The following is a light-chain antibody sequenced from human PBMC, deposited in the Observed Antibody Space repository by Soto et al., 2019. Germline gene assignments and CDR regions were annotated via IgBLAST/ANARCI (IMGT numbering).Light chain of an antibody. CDR2: DAS. CDR3: QQYNNYPGT. Sequence: DIQMTQSPSTLSASLGDRVTITCRASESIRTWLAWYQHKPGKAPKFLIYDASSLESGVPSRFSGSGSGTEFTLTISNLQPDDFATYFCQQYNNYPGTFGQGTKVDIK. V-gene: IGKV1-5*01. CDR1: ESIRTW. J-gene: IGKJ1*01.